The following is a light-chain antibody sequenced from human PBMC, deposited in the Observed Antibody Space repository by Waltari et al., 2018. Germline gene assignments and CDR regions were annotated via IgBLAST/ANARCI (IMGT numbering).Light chain of an antibody. Sequence: EIVLTKSPSTLSLSPGARATLSCRASQSLSSTYFAWYQQKSGQAPRLVIYDASLRATGTPDRFSGSGSGTEFTLTISRLEPEDFAVYYCQQYGTSPTFGGGTMVEIK. J-gene: IGKJ4*01. V-gene: IGKV3-20*01. CDR1: QSLSSTY. CDR3: QQYGTSPT. CDR2: DAS.